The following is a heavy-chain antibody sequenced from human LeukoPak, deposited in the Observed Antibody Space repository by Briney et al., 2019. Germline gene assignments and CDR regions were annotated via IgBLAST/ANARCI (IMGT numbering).Heavy chain of an antibody. Sequence: SETLSLTCTVSGGSISSYYWSWIRQPPGKGLEWIGYIYYSGSTNYSPSLKSRVTISVDTSKNQFSLKLSSVTAADTAVYYCASGYCSGGSCYYYMDVWGKGATVTVSS. CDR3: ASGYCSGGSCYYYMDV. CDR2: IYYSGST. V-gene: IGHV4-59*01. CDR1: GGSISSYY. D-gene: IGHD2-15*01. J-gene: IGHJ6*03.